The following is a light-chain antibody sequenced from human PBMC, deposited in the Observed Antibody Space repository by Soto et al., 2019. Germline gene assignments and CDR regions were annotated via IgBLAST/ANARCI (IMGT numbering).Light chain of an antibody. CDR3: QQYNTWPLA. CDR2: GAS. J-gene: IGKJ4*01. V-gene: IGKV3-15*01. Sequence: EIVMTHSPATLSLSPRQRATLSVRASQSVSSNFAWYQQKPGQAPRLLIYGASIRATGVPARFSGSGSGTDFTLTISSLQSEDFAVYYCQQYNTWPLAFGGGTKVDIK. CDR1: QSVSSN.